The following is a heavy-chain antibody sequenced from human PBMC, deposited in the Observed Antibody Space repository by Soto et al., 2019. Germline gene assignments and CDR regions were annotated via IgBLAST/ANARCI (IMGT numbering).Heavy chain of an antibody. Sequence: GGSLRLSCAGSGFTFYSYAMSWVRQVPGKGLEWVSGISGNGGSTYYADSVKGRFTISRDDSKKTLLLQMNSLRAEDTAVYYCAKDRKPYSTSSQYYFDYWGQGTLVT. CDR3: AKDRKPYSTSSQYYFDY. V-gene: IGHV3-23*01. D-gene: IGHD6-6*01. CDR2: ISGNGGST. CDR1: GFTFYSYA. J-gene: IGHJ4*02.